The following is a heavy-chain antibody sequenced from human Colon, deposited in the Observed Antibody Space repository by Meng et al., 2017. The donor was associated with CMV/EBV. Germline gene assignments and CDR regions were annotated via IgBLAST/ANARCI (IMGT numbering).Heavy chain of an antibody. CDR1: GYTFNGYF. D-gene: IGHD3-3*01. CDR2: INPVTGDT. CDR3: ATFGGDFDY. Sequence: QVQLVQSGAEVKEPGASVKVSCKTSGYTFNGYFMHGVRQAPGQGLEWIGWINPVTGDTSYAQKFQVRVTMTRDTSISTAYMELSSLRSDDTAVYYCATFGGDFDYWGQGTLVTVSS. J-gene: IGHJ4*02. V-gene: IGHV1-2*02.